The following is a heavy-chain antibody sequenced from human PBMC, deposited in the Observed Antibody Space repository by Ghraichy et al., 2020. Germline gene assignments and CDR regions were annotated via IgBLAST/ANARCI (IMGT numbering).Heavy chain of an antibody. V-gene: IGHV1-18*04. CDR3: ARDTYYYDSSGYPFDY. J-gene: IGHJ4*02. CDR1: GYTFTSYG. CDR2: ISAYNGNT. Sequence: ASVKVSCKASGYTFTSYGISWVRQAPGQGLEWMGWISAYNGNTNYAQKLQGRVTMTTDTSTNTAYMELRSLRSDDTAVYYCARDTYYYDSSGYPFDYWGQGTLVTVSS. D-gene: IGHD3-22*01.